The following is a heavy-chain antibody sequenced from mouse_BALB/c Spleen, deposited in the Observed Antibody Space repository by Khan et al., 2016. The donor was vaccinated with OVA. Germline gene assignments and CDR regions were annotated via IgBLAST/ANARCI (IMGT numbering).Heavy chain of an antibody. V-gene: IGHV5-6*01. CDR2: IISDGYNT. CDR1: GFTFSAYG. J-gene: IGHJ3*01. CDR3: ASHLTESFAY. Sequence: EVELVESGGDLVRPGGSLNLSCAASGFTFSAYGMSWVRQSPDKRLEWVATIISDGYNTYYPDSLKGRFIITRDNAKNTLYLQLHCMTSEDTATFYWASHLTESFAYWGQGTLVTVSA. D-gene: IGHD4-1*01.